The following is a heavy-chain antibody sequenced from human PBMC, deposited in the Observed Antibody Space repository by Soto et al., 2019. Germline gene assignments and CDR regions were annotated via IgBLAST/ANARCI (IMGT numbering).Heavy chain of an antibody. D-gene: IGHD2-15*01. CDR2: IYPGDSDT. CDR3: ASPLYCSGGSCYPYYFDY. V-gene: IGHV5-51*03. CDR1: GYSFTSYW. J-gene: IGHJ4*02. Sequence: EVQLVQSGAEVKKPGESLKISCKGSGYSFTSYWIGWVRQMPGKGLEWMGIIYPGDSDTRYSPSFQGQVTISADKSISTAYLQWSRLQASDTAMYYWASPLYCSGGSCYPYYFDYWGQGTLVTVSS.